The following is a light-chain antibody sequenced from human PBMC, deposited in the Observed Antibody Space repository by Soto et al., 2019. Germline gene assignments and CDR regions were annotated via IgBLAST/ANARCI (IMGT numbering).Light chain of an antibody. CDR1: QGISTL. CDR2: ESS. V-gene: IGKV1-9*01. Sequence: IQLTQSLFSLSASVGERVTLTCRASQGISTLLAWYQQKPGKAPKVLIYESSLLQSGVPSRFSGSGSETEFTLTVSSLQPDDSATYYCQQYNSYITFGQGTRLEIK. CDR3: QQYNSYIT. J-gene: IGKJ5*01.